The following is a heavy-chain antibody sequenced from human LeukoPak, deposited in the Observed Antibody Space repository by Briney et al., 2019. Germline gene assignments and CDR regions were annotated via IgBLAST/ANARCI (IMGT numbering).Heavy chain of an antibody. J-gene: IGHJ4*02. D-gene: IGHD1-26*01. CDR2: IKQDGGEI. CDR3: ARDKVVGATHFDY. CDR1: GFTFSDYY. Sequence: PGGSLRLSCAASGFTFSDYYMSWIRQAPGKGLEWVANIKQDGGEIYYVDSVKGRFTISRDNAKNSLSLQMNSLRAEDTAVYYCARDKVVGATHFDYWGQGTLVTVSS. V-gene: IGHV3-7*01.